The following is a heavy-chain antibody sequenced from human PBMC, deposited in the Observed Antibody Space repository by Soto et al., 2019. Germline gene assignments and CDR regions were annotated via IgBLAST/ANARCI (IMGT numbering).Heavy chain of an antibody. V-gene: IGHV1-18*01. CDR2: ISAHNGNT. J-gene: IGHJ4*02. CDR1: GYAFTTYG. CDR3: ARGRYGDY. D-gene: IGHD1-1*01. Sequence: QVHLVQSGAEVKKPGASVKVSCQGSGYAFTTYGITWVRQAPGQGLEWMGWISAHNGNTNYAQKPQGRVTVTRDTPTSTAYMELRSLRYADTAVYYCARGRYGDYWGQGALVTVSS.